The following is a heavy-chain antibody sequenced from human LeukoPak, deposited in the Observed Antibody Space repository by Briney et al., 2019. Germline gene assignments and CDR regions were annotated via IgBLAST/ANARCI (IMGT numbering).Heavy chain of an antibody. J-gene: IGHJ4*02. CDR3: VLRGAVAAADF. CDR2: ISSSGSPI. D-gene: IGHD6-19*01. V-gene: IGHV3-48*03. CDR1: GFTFSRYE. Sequence: GGSLRLSCVASGFTFSRYEMNWVRQAPGKGLEWVSYISSSGSPIYYADSVEGRFTISRDNAKNSLYLQMNSLRAEDTAVYYCVLRGAVAAADFWGQGTLVTVSS.